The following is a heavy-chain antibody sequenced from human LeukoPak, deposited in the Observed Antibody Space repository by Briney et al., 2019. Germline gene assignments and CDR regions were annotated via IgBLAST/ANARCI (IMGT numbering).Heavy chain of an antibody. CDR2: SYYSGST. CDR1: GGSISSSSYY. CDR3: ARCPIYYYYGMDV. Sequence: PSETLSLTCTVSGGSISSSSYYWGWIRQPPGKGLEWIGSSYYSGSTYYNPSLKSRVTISVDTSKNQFSLKLSSVTAADTAVYYCARCPIYYYYGMDVWGQGTTVTVSS. V-gene: IGHV4-39*01. J-gene: IGHJ6*02.